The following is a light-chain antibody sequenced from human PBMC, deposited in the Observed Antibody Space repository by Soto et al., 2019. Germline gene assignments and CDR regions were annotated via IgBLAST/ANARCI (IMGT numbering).Light chain of an antibody. CDR1: SSAIGAYNY. CDR2: EVS. J-gene: IGLJ3*02. V-gene: IGLV2-8*01. CDR3: SSFAGSNDRWV. Sequence: QSALTQPPSASGSPGQSVTISCTGTSSAIGAYNYVSWYQQHPGKAPKLMIHEVSKQPSGVPDRFSGSKSGNTASLTVSGLQAEDEADYYCSSFAGSNDRWVFGGGTKVTVL.